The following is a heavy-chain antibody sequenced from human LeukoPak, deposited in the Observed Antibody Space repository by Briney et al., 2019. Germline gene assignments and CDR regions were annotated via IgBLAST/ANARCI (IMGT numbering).Heavy chain of an antibody. CDR2: MNPNSGNT. D-gene: IGHD2-2*01. Sequence: ASVKVSCKASGYTFTSYDINWMRQATGQGLEWMGWMNPNSGNTGYAQKFQGRVTMTRNTSISTAYMELSSLRSEDTAVYYCARSFSAIDYYYYYYMDVWGKGTTVTVSS. V-gene: IGHV1-8*01. CDR3: ARSFSAIDYYYYYYMDV. CDR1: GYTFTSYD. J-gene: IGHJ6*03.